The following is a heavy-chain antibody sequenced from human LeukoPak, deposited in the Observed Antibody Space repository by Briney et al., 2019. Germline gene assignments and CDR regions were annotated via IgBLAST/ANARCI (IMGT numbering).Heavy chain of an antibody. CDR2: VSTEKGNT. J-gene: IGHJ4*02. CDR1: GYTFINYG. CDR3: VRDRDWNLDY. D-gene: IGHD1-1*01. V-gene: IGHV1-18*01. Sequence: ASVKVSCKASGYTFINYGISWVRQAPGQGLEWMGWVSTEKGNTNYEQNFQGRVTMTTDTSTSTAYMELRSLSSGDTAVYYCVRDRDWNLDYWGQGTLVTVSS.